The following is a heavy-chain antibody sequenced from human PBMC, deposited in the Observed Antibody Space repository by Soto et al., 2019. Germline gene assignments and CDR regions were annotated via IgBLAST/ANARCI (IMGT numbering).Heavy chain of an antibody. D-gene: IGHD6-6*01. CDR3: TRGKRIDGAARRFDY. CDR1: GFTFGDYA. Sequence: PGGSLRLSCTASGFTFGDYAMSWVRQAPGKGLEWVGFIRSKAYGGTTEYAASVKGRFTISRDESKSIAYLQMNSLKTENTAVCYCTRGKRIDGAARRFDYWGQGTLVTVSS. V-gene: IGHV3-49*04. J-gene: IGHJ4*02. CDR2: IRSKAYGGTT.